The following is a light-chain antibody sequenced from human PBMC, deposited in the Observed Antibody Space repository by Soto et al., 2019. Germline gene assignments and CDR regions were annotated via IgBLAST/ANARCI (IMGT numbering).Light chain of an antibody. CDR1: SSNVGAGYD. Sequence: QSVLTQPPSVSGAPGQTVTISCTGSSSNVGAGYDVHWYQQLPGTAPKLLIYGNSNRPSGVPDRFSGSKSGTSASLAITGLPAEDAADYYCQSYDSSLSVVFGGGTQLTVL. CDR2: GNS. V-gene: IGLV1-40*01. J-gene: IGLJ2*01. CDR3: QSYDSSLSVV.